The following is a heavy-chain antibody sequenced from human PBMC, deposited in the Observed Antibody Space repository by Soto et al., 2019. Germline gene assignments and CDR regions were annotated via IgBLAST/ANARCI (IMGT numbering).Heavy chain of an antibody. Sequence: QVQLVQSGAEVKKPGSSVKVSCKASGGTFNTYTISWVRQVTGQGLEWMGGIMPLYAKPTYAQPFLGRLTLAAYAHTSTVYMELSSLISEDTALYYCASLNNWGSGDGRIDVWGRGTAVSVSS. CDR3: ASLNNWGSGDGRIDV. V-gene: IGHV1-69*01. D-gene: IGHD7-27*01. CDR1: GGTFNTYT. J-gene: IGHJ6*02. CDR2: IMPLYAKP.